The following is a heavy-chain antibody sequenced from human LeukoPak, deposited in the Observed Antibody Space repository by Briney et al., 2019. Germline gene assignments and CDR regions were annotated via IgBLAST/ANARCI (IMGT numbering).Heavy chain of an antibody. V-gene: IGHV1-8*02. CDR3: ARGSGAQSDY. CDR2: MNPNSGNT. CDR1: GGTFSSYA. Sequence: GASVKVSCKASGGTFSSYAISWVRQAPGQGLEWMGWMNPNSGNTGYAQKFQGRVTMTRNTSISTAYMELSSLRSEDTAVYYCARGSGAQSDYWGQGTLVTVSS. J-gene: IGHJ4*02.